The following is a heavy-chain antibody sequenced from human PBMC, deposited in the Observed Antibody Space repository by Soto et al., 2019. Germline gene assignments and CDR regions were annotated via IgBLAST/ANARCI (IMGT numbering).Heavy chain of an antibody. D-gene: IGHD2-2*01. CDR3: SRATIVLVPAAMVSHWFDP. V-gene: IGHV4-30-4*01. CDR1: GGSISSGDYY. CDR2: IYYSGST. Sequence: SETLSLTCTVSGGSISSGDYYWSWIRQPPGKGLEWIGYIYYSGSTYYNPSLKSRVTISVDTSKNQFSLKLSSVTAADSAVYYCSRATIVLVPAAMVSHWFDPWGQGTLVTVSS. J-gene: IGHJ5*02.